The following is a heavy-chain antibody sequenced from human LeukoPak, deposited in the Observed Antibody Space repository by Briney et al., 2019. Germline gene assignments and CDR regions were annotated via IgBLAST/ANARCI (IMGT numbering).Heavy chain of an antibody. V-gene: IGHV1-18*01. D-gene: IGHD4-17*01. Sequence: ASVKVSCKASGGTFSSYAISWVRQAPGQGLEWMGWISAYNGNTNYAQKLQGRVTMTTDTSTSTAYMELRSLRSDDTAVYYCARDLSVNGDYWGQGTLVTVSS. CDR3: ARDLSVNGDY. J-gene: IGHJ4*02. CDR1: GGTFSSYA. CDR2: ISAYNGNT.